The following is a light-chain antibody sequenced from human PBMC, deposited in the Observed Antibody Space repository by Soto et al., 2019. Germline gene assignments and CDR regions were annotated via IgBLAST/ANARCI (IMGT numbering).Light chain of an antibody. CDR2: AAS. CDR3: QQVNSYPLT. CDR1: QGISGD. J-gene: IGKJ4*01. V-gene: IGKV1-9*01. Sequence: IQLTQSPSSLSASVGDRVTITCRASQGISGDLAWYQQKPGKAPNLLIYAASSLQSGVPPRFSGSGSGTEFTLTISSLQPEDFATYYCQQVNSYPLTFGGGTKVEIK.